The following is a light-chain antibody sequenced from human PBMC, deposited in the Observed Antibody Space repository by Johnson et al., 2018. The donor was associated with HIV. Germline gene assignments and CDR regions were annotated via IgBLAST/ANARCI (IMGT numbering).Light chain of an antibody. V-gene: IGLV1-51*02. CDR2: ENN. CDR1: SSNIGSNY. CDR3: GTWDSSLSAGV. J-gene: IGLJ1*01. Sequence: QSVLTQSPSVSAAPGREVTISCSGSSSNIGSNYVSWYQQLPGTAPKLLIYENNKRPSGIPDRFSGSKSGTSATLGITGLQTGDEADYYCGTWDSSLSAGVFGPGTTVIVL.